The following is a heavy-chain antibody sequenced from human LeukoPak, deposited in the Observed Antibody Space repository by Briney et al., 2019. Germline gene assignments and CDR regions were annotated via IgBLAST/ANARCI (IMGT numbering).Heavy chain of an antibody. Sequence: ASVKVSCKASGGTFSSYDINWVRQATGQGLEWMGWMNPNSGNTGYAQKFQGRVTITRNTSISTAYMELSSLRSEDTAVYYCARTYSSSWNSWFDPWGQGTLVTVSS. CDR2: MNPNSGNT. CDR3: ARTYSSSWNSWFDP. J-gene: IGHJ5*02. D-gene: IGHD6-13*01. V-gene: IGHV1-8*03. CDR1: GGTFSSYD.